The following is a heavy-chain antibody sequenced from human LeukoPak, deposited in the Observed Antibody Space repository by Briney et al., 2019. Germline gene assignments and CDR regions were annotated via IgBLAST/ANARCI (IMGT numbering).Heavy chain of an antibody. CDR1: GYTLTELS. CDR2: FDPEDGET. J-gene: IGHJ4*02. CDR3: AAHDFWSGPYYFDY. D-gene: IGHD3-3*01. Sequence: ASVKVSCKVSGYTLTELSMHWVRQAPGKGPEGMGGFDPEDGETIYAQKFQGRVTITTDESTSTAYMELSSLRSEDTAVYYCAAHDFWSGPYYFDYWGQGTLVTVSS. V-gene: IGHV1-24*01.